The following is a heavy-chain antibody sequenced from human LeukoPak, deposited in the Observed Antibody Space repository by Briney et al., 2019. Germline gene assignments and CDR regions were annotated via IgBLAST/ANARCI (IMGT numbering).Heavy chain of an antibody. Sequence: GGSLRLSSAASGFTFSSYAMNWVRQTPGKGLEWVSAISGSGGSIYYADSVKGRFTISRDNSKNTLYLQMNSLRAEDTAVYYCAKLKSWEYYDSSGYYPTFDYWGQGTLVTVSS. CDR1: GFTFSSYA. V-gene: IGHV3-23*01. D-gene: IGHD3-22*01. CDR3: AKLKSWEYYDSSGYYPTFDY. J-gene: IGHJ4*02. CDR2: ISGSGGSI.